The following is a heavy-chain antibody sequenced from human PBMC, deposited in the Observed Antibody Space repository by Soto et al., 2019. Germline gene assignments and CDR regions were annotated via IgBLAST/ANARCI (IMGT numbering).Heavy chain of an antibody. J-gene: IGHJ6*02. Sequence: ASVKVSCKASGGTFSSYAISWVRQAPGQGLEWMGGIIPIFGTANYAQKFQGRVTITADESTSTAYMELSSLRSEDTAVYYRARAVIEVVNSLDYYYEGMDVSAQGTTVPVSS. CDR2: IIPIFGTA. V-gene: IGHV1-69*13. D-gene: IGHD2-15*01. CDR1: GGTFSSYA. CDR3: ARAVIEVVNSLDYYYEGMDV.